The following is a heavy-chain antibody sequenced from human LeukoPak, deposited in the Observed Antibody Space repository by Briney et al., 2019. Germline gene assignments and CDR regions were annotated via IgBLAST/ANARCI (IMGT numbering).Heavy chain of an antibody. V-gene: IGHV1-69*01. CDR3: ARIQVVPAATPTYNWFDP. CDR1: GGTFISYA. D-gene: IGHD2-2*01. J-gene: IGHJ5*02. CDR2: IIPIFGTA. Sequence: SVKVSCKASGGTFISYAISWVRQAPGQGLEWMAGIIPIFGTANYARKFQGRVTITADESTSTAYMELSSLRSEDTAVYYCARIQVVPAATPTYNWFDPWGQGTLVTVSS.